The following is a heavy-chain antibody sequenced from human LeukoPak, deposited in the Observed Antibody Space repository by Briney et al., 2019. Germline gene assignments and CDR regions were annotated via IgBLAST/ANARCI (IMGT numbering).Heavy chain of an antibody. CDR1: GGSISSTHW. D-gene: IGHD6-19*01. Sequence: SETLSLTCAVSGGSISSTHWWTWVRQPPGKGLEWIGEIFHSGTTNYNTSLKSRVTISLDKSKNQFSLRLSSIIAADTAVYYCARDQWLLRGGDHDAFDIWGQGTMVTVSS. V-gene: IGHV4-4*02. CDR3: ARDQWLLRGGDHDAFDI. J-gene: IGHJ3*02. CDR2: IFHSGTT.